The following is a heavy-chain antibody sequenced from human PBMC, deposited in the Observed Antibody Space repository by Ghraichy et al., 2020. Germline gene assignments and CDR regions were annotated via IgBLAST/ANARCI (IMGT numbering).Heavy chain of an antibody. D-gene: IGHD2-21*02. CDR2: IIPIFGTA. CDR3: ARESTACSDSGDCSLDY. J-gene: IGHJ4*02. Sequence: SVKVSCKASGGPFSSYAISWVRQAPGQGLEWMGGIIPIFGTANYAQKFQGRVTITADESTSTAYMELSSLRSEDTAVYYCARESTACSDSGDCSLDYWGQGTLVTVSS. CDR1: GGPFSSYA. V-gene: IGHV1-69*13.